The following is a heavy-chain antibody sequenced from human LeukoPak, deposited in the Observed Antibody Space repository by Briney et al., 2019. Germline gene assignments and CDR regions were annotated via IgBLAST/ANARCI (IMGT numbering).Heavy chain of an antibody. CDR3: AKDGEGAISWFDP. D-gene: IGHD1-26*01. V-gene: IGHV3-53*05. CDR2: IYSGGST. CDR1: GFTVSSNY. Sequence: GGSLRLSCAASGFTVSSNYMSWVRQAPGKGLEWVSVIYSGGSTYYADSVKGRFTISRDNSKNTLYLQMNSLRAEDTAVYYCAKDGEGAISWFDPWGQGTLVTVSS. J-gene: IGHJ5*02.